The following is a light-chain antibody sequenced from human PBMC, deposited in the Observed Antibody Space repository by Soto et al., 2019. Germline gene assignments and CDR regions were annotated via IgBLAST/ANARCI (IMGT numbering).Light chain of an antibody. J-gene: IGKJ1*01. CDR3: QQYDSCSEA. CDR2: KAS. V-gene: IGKV1-5*03. CDR1: QTISSW. Sequence: DIQMTQSPSTLSGSVGDRVTITCRASQTISSWLAWYQQKPGKAPKLLIYKASTLKSGVPSRFSGSGSGTEFTLTISSLQPDDFATYYCQQYDSCSEAFGQGTKVEIK.